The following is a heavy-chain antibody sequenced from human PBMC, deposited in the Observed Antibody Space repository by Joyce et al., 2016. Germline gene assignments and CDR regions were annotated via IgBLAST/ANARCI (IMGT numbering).Heavy chain of an antibody. Sequence: EVQLVESGGGSIQPGRSLRLSCAASGFTFDDYAMHWVRQAPGKGLEGVSGISWNSATIGYADSVKGRFTSSRDNAKNSLYLQMNSLRAEDTALYYCAKVPAPGFDLDSSGLYYFDYWGQGTLVTVSS. D-gene: IGHD3-22*01. V-gene: IGHV3-9*01. CDR2: ISWNSATI. J-gene: IGHJ4*02. CDR3: AKVPAPGFDLDSSGLYYFDY. CDR1: GFTFDDYA.